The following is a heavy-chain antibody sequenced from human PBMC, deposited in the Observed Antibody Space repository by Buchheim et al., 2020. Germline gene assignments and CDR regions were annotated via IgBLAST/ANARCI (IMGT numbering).Heavy chain of an antibody. CDR1: GFTFSSYG. CDR2: IWYDGSNK. Sequence: QVQLVESGGGVVQPGRSLRLSCAASGFTFSSYGMHWVRQAPGKGLEWVAVIWYDGSNKYYADSVKGRFTVSRDNSKNTLYLQMNSLRAEDTAVYYCARDIMGSSWPFDYWGQGTL. V-gene: IGHV3-33*01. CDR3: ARDIMGSSWPFDY. D-gene: IGHD6-13*01. J-gene: IGHJ4*02.